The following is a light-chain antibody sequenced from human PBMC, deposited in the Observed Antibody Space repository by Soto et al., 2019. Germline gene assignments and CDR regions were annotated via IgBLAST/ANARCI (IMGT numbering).Light chain of an antibody. CDR1: RSNIGANYD. V-gene: IGLV1-40*01. J-gene: IGLJ2*01. CDR3: QSYDSSLSAWV. Sequence: QSVLTRPPSVSGAPGQRVTISCTGSRSNIGANYDVHWYRQLPGTAPKLLIYANNNRPSGVPDRFSGSKSGTSVSLAITGLQAEDEADYYCQSYDSSLSAWVFGGGTKLTVL. CDR2: ANN.